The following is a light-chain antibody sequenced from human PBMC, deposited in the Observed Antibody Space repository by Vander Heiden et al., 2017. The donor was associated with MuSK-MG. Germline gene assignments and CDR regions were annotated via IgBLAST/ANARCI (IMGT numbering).Light chain of an antibody. V-gene: IGLV3-21*04. CDR2: YDS. CDR3: QVWDSNNEETV. CDR1: DIGTKS. Sequence: SYVLPQPPSVSVAPGKTAWITCGGKDIGTKSVHWYQQEPGQAPVLVMYYDSDRPSGISERFSGSNSGNTATLTIRRVEAGDEADYYCQVWDSNNEETVFGGGTKLTVL. J-gene: IGLJ3*02.